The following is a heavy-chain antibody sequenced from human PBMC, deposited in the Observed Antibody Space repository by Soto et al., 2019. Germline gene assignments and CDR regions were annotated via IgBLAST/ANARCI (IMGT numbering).Heavy chain of an antibody. J-gene: IGHJ4*02. V-gene: IGHV3-49*02. Sequence: LRLSCATSGFTFTYFSISWVRQAPGRGLEWVGFIRSKDYGGTPEYAASVKGRFAISRDDSTGIAYLQMNSLKNEDTAVYYCTREIPYFDSWGQGTLVTVSS. CDR1: GFTFTYFS. CDR3: TREIPYFDS. CDR2: IRSKDYGGTP.